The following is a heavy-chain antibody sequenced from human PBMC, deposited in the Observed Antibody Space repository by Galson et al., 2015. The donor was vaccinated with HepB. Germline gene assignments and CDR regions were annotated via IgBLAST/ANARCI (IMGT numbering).Heavy chain of an antibody. Sequence: SVKVSCKASGYTFTSYGISWVRQAPGQGLEWLGWIYPYNGNRKSPQNLLGRVTMTTDTSTSTAYMELRSLRSDDSAVYYCARDLDIGDGFNDYDSSGYYHWGQGTLVTVSS. V-gene: IGHV1-18*04. D-gene: IGHD3-22*01. J-gene: IGHJ4*02. CDR1: GYTFTSYG. CDR3: ARDLDIGDGFNDYDSSGYYH. CDR2: IYPYNGNR.